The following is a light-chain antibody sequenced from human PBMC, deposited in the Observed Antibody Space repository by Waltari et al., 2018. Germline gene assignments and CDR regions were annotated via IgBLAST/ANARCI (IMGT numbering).Light chain of an antibody. CDR1: QSMSSY. J-gene: IGKJ3*01. Sequence: DIQMTQSPSSLSASVGDRVTITSRASQSMSSYLNWYQQKPGKAPNLLIYGASSLQSGVPSRFSGSGSGTDFTLTISSRQPEDFATYYCQQSYSTPPLVTFGPGTKVDIK. CDR2: GAS. CDR3: QQSYSTPPLVT. V-gene: IGKV1-39*01.